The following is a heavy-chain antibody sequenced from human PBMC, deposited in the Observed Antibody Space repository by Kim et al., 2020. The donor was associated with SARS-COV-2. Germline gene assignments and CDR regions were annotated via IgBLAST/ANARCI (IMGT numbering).Heavy chain of an antibody. CDR2: INAGNGNT. CDR3: ARGTESSGYYYYYGMDV. CDR1: GYTFTSYA. Sequence: ASVKVSCKASGYTFTSYAMHWVRQAPGQRLEWMGWINAGNGNTKYSQKFQGRVTITRDTSASTAYMELSSLRSEDTAVYYCARGTESSGYYYYYGMDVWGQGTTVTVSS. V-gene: IGHV1-3*01. D-gene: IGHD3-22*01. J-gene: IGHJ6*02.